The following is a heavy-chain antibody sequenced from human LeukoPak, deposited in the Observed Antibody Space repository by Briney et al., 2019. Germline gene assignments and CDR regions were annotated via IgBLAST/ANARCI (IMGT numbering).Heavy chain of an antibody. CDR2: IYYSGST. D-gene: IGHD3-22*01. V-gene: IGHV4-39*07. Sequence: SETLSLTCTVSGGAISGRRDYWGWIRQPPGKGLEWIASIYYSGSTYYSPSLKSRVTMSVDTSKNQFSLTLISVTAADTAVYFCARAAPNYYDSSGSLRNPYFDYWGQGTLVTVSS. J-gene: IGHJ4*02. CDR1: GGAISGRRDY. CDR3: ARAAPNYYDSSGSLRNPYFDY.